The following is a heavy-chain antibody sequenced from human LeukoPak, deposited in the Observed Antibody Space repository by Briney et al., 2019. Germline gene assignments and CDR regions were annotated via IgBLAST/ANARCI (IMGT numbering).Heavy chain of an antibody. CDR1: GGSISSYY. CDR2: IYYSGRT. D-gene: IGHD1-14*01. V-gene: IGHV4-59*08. Sequence: SETLSLTCTVSGGSISSYYWSWIRHPPGVRLEWIGYIYYSGRTNYNPPLKSRVTIAVDTSKIQFSLKLSSVTAADTAVYYCARSLPLAESSYYFDYWGQGTLVTVS. J-gene: IGHJ4*02. CDR3: ARSLPLAESSYYFDY.